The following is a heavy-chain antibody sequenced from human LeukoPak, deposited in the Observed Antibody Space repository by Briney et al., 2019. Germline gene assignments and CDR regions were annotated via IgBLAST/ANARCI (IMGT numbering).Heavy chain of an antibody. CDR2: INPNRGGT. J-gene: IGHJ1*01. CDR3: ARGSFSADAPLVLDYFHH. CDR1: GYTFTGYY. Sequence: GASVKVSCKASGYTFTGYYIHWVRQAPGQGLEWMGWINPNRGGTNYAQKFQGRVTMTRDTSISTAYMELSRLRADDTAVYYCARGSFSADAPLVLDYFHHWGQGTLVTDSS. D-gene: IGHD5-18*01. V-gene: IGHV1-2*02.